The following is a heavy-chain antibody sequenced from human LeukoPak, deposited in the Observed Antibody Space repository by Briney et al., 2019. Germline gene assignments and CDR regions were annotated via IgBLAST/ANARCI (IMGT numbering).Heavy chain of an antibody. J-gene: IGHJ4*02. CDR1: GYTFTGYY. Sequence: GASVKVSCKASGYTFTGYYMHWVRQAPGQGLEWMGRINPNSGGTNYAQKFQGRVTMTRDTSISTAYMELSRLRSDDTAVYYCARQFSRYYYGSSGDYWGQGTLVTVSS. V-gene: IGHV1-2*06. CDR3: ARQFSRYYYGSSGDY. D-gene: IGHD3-22*01. CDR2: INPNSGGT.